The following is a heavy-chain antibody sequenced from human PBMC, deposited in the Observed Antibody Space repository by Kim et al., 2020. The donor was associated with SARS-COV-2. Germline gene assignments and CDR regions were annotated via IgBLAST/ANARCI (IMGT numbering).Heavy chain of an antibody. V-gene: IGHV4-4*02. CDR1: GGSISSSNW. CDR2: IYHSGST. J-gene: IGHJ4*02. D-gene: IGHD3-3*01. Sequence: SETLSLTCAVSGGSISSSNWWSWVRQPPGKGVGWSGEIYHSGSTNYNPPLKSRVTISVDKSKNQFSLKLSSVTAADTAVYYCTWAITIFGVVITFDYWGQGPLVTVSS. CDR3: TWAITIFGVVITFDY.